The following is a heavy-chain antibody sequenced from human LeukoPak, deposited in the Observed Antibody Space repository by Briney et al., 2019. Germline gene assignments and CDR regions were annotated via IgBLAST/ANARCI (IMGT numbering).Heavy chain of an antibody. J-gene: IGHJ6*02. Sequence: PGGSLRLPCAASGFTFSSYGMHWVRQAPGKGLEWVAFIRYDGSNKYYADSVKGRFTISRDNSKNTLYLQMNSLRAEDTAVYYCAKDRGYSYGYYYYGMDVWGQGTTVTVSS. V-gene: IGHV3-30*02. D-gene: IGHD5-18*01. CDR1: GFTFSSYG. CDR2: IRYDGSNK. CDR3: AKDRGYSYGYYYYGMDV.